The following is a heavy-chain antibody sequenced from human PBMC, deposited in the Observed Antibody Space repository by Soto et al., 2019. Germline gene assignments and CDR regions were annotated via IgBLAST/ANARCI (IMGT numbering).Heavy chain of an antibody. J-gene: IGHJ4*02. V-gene: IGHV3-7*04. CDR1: GFTFSTYW. CDR3: AGGTGWIWDN. Sequence: EVQLVESGGGLVQPGGSLRLSCAASGFTFSTYWMTWVRQAPGKGLEWVANIKQDGSQKYYVDSVKGRFTISRDNAKNSLYLQMNRLRAADTAVYYCAGGTGWIWDNWGQGTLVTVSS. CDR2: IKQDGSQK. D-gene: IGHD6-19*01.